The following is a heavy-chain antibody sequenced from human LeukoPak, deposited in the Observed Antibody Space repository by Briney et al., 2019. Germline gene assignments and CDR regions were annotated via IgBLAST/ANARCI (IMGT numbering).Heavy chain of an antibody. CDR1: SGSFSGYY. J-gene: IGHJ4*02. V-gene: IGHV4-34*01. Sequence: PSETLSLTCAVYSGSFSGYYWSWIRQPPGKGLEWIGEINHSGSTNYNPSLKSRVTISVDTSKNQFSLKLSSVTAADTAVYYCARVPRIAVAGRPFDYWGQGTLVTVSS. D-gene: IGHD6-19*01. CDR2: INHSGST. CDR3: ARVPRIAVAGRPFDY.